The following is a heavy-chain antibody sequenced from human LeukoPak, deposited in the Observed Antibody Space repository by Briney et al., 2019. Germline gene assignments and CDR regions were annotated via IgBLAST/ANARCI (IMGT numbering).Heavy chain of an antibody. CDR2: ISSSGSTI. CDR3: ASSHVAAAGNFDY. Sequence: PGGSLRLSCAASGFIFSDYYMSWIRQAPGKGLEWISYISSSGSTIYYADSVKGRFTISRDNAKNSLYLQMNSLRAEDTAVYYCASSHVAAAGNFDYWGQGTLVTVSS. CDR1: GFIFSDYY. D-gene: IGHD6-13*01. J-gene: IGHJ4*02. V-gene: IGHV3-11*04.